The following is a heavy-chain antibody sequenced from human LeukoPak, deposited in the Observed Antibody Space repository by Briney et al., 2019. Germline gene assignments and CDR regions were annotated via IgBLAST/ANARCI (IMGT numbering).Heavy chain of an antibody. D-gene: IGHD3-10*01. CDR2: LYDSGST. Sequence: SRTLSLTCTVSGVSVTHGLYFWSWIRQHPGKGLEWIGYLYDSGSTYLNPSLESRVSMSLDTSQNQFSLRLRSVTAADTALYYCARLHGDYASGTPPFDYWGQGTLDTVSS. J-gene: IGHJ4*02. CDR3: ARLHGDYASGTPPFDY. CDR1: GVSVTHGLYF. V-gene: IGHV4-31*03.